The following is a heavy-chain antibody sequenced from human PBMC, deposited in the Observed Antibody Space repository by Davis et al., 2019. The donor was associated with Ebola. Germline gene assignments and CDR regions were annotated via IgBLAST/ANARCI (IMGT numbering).Heavy chain of an antibody. J-gene: IGHJ6*02. CDR2: ISSSGSTI. Sequence: GESLKISCAASGFTVSSNYMSWVRQAPGKGLEWVSYISSSGSTIYYADSVKGRFTISRDNAKNSLYLQMNSLRAEDTAVYYCARDQYYYYYYGMDVWGQGTTVTVSS. V-gene: IGHV3-11*04. CDR3: ARDQYYYYYYGMDV. CDR1: GFTVSSNY.